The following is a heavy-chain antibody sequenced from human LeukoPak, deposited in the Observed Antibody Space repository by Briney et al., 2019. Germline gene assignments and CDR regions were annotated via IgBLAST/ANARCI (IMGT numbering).Heavy chain of an antibody. Sequence: GGSLRLSCAASGFTFSNYAMRWVRQAPGKGLEWVSGISGSGDSTYYADSVKGRFTISRDNSKNTLFLQMNRLRPEDAAVYYCAKAPVTTCRGAYCYPFDYWGQGTLVTVSS. CDR3: AKAPVTTCRGAYCYPFDY. J-gene: IGHJ4*02. CDR1: GFTFSNYA. CDR2: ISGSGDST. V-gene: IGHV3-23*01. D-gene: IGHD2-21*01.